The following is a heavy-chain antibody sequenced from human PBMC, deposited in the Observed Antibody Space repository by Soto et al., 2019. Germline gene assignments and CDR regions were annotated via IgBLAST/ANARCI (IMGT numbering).Heavy chain of an antibody. CDR2: IYNSGST. D-gene: IGHD4-17*01. J-gene: IGHJ4*01. CDR1: GGSLSSSY. Sequence: SGTLSLTCTVTGGSLSSSYWTWIRLHPGKGLEWIGYIYNSGSTNYNSSRKRRVTISVYTSKNQFSLKLSSVTAADTPVYYCASYGERYDYRGHRTLVPVSA. V-gene: IGHV4-59*08. CDR3: ASYGERYDY.